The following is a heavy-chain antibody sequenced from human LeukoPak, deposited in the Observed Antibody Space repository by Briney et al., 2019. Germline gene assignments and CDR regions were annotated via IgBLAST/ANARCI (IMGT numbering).Heavy chain of an antibody. CDR1: GYTFTSYA. V-gene: IGHV7-4-1*02. CDR2: INTNTGNP. J-gene: IGHJ3*02. Sequence: ASVKVSCKASGYTFTSYAMNWVRQAPGQGLEWMGWINTNTGNPTYAQGFTGRFVFSLDTSVSTAYLQISSLKAEDTAVYYCASPSRRRIRDAFDIWGQGTMVTVSS. D-gene: IGHD3-3*02. CDR3: ASPSRRRIRDAFDI.